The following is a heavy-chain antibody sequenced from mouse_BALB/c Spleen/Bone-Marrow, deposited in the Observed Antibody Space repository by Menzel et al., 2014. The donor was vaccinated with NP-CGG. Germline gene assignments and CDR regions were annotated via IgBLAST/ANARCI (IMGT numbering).Heavy chain of an antibody. CDR3: ARKGAMITHYYAMDY. V-gene: IGHV5-17*02. CDR1: GFTFSSFG. J-gene: IGHJ4*01. Sequence: EVQGVESGGGLVQPGGSRKLSCAASGFTFSSFGMHWVRQAPEKGLVWVAYISNGSSTIYYADTVKGRFTISRDNPRNTLFLQMTSLRSEDTAMYYCARKGAMITHYYAMDYWGQGTSVTVSS. CDR2: ISNGSSTI. D-gene: IGHD2-4*01.